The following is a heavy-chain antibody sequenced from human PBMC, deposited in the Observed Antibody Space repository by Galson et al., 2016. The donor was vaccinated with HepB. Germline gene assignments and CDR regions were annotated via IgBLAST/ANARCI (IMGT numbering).Heavy chain of an antibody. V-gene: IGHV3-23*03. Sequence: SLRLSCAASGFTFSSYAMNWVRQAPGKGLEWVSGIYSGGSTYYADSVKGRFTISRDNSKNTLYLQMSSLTAEDTAVYYCAKWSDAAATYWGQGALVTVSS. CDR2: IYSGGST. CDR1: GFTFSSYA. CDR3: AKWSDAAATY. J-gene: IGHJ4*02. D-gene: IGHD6-13*01.